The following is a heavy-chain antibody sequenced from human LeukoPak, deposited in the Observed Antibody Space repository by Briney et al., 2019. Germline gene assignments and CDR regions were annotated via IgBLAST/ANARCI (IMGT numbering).Heavy chain of an antibody. D-gene: IGHD3-3*02. CDR1: GFTFSSYA. CDR2: ISASGGTT. Sequence: PGASLRLSCAASGFTFSSYAFTWVRQAPGKGLEWVSTISASGGTTYYADSVKGRFTISRDNSKDTLHLQMNSLRAEDTAVYYCAKSPDVALVNFDYWGQGSLVTVSS. V-gene: IGHV3-23*01. CDR3: AKSPDVALVNFDY. J-gene: IGHJ4*02.